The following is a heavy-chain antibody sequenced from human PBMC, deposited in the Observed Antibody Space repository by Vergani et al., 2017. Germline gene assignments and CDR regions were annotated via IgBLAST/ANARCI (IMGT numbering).Heavy chain of an antibody. D-gene: IGHD3-22*01. CDR1: GFTFDDYG. CDR3: AKDYNIMGALHY. CDR2: INWNGGST. V-gene: IGHV3-20*04. J-gene: IGHJ4*02. Sequence: EVQLVESGGGVVRPGGSLRLSCAASGFTFDDYGMSWVRQAPGKGLEWVSGINWNGGSTGYADSVKGRFTISRDNAKNSLYLQLKTLRAEDTGVYYCAKDYNIMGALHYWGQGTLVAVSS.